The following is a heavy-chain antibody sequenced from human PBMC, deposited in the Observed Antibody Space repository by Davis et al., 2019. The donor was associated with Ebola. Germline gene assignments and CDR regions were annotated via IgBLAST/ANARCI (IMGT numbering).Heavy chain of an antibody. CDR2: IGGTGGPT. D-gene: IGHD4-23*01. CDR1: GFTFRNHA. V-gene: IGHV3-23*01. CDR3: VKGGVVTARPFDY. Sequence: GESLKISCAASGFTFRNHAMSWVRQAPGKGLEWVSGIGGTGGPTFYLDSVKGRFTISRDNSKNTLYLQMSSLRTEDTAVYRCVKGGVVTARPFDYWGQGTLVIVSS. J-gene: IGHJ4*02.